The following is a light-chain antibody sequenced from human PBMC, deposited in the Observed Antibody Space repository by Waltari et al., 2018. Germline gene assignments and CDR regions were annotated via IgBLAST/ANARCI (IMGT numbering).Light chain of an antibody. CDR2: GKE. CDR1: SLRKSY. V-gene: IGLV3-19*01. CDR3: SSRNGRASQVV. J-gene: IGLJ2*01. Sequence: SSGLTQDPAVSVALGQTIRITCRGDSLRKSYASGYQVKTGQAPVLVMFGKEKRPSGVPDRISGESSETTSSLIITGAQAEDEADYYCSSRNGRASQVVFAGGTKVTVL.